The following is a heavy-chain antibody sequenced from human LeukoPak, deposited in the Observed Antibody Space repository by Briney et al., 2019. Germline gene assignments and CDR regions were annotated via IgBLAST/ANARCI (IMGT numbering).Heavy chain of an antibody. Sequence: PSETLSLTCTVSGGSISSYYWSWIRQPPGKGLEWIGYIYYSGSTNYNPSLKSRVTISVDTSKNQFSLKLSSVTAADTAVYYCVRARYSSGSYYFDYWGQGTLVTVSS. CDR2: IYYSGST. V-gene: IGHV4-59*01. D-gene: IGHD6-19*01. CDR3: VRARYSSGSYYFDY. J-gene: IGHJ4*02. CDR1: GGSISSYY.